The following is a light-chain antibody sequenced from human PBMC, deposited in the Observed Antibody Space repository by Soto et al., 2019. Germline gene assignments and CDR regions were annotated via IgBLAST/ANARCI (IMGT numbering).Light chain of an antibody. CDR1: QSVSSSY. J-gene: IGKJ3*01. CDR2: GAS. CDR3: QQYGGSPFT. Sequence: EIVLTQSPGTLSLSPGERATLSCRASQSVSSSYLAWYQQKPGQAPRLLIYGASRRASGIPDRFSASGLETDFTLTISRLEPEDFAVYYCQQYGGSPFTFGPGTKVDI. V-gene: IGKV3-20*01.